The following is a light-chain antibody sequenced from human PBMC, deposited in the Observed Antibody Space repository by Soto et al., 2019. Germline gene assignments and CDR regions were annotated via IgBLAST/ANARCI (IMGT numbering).Light chain of an antibody. V-gene: IGLV2-14*01. CDR2: DVS. CDR3: SSYTSSSTLYV. Sequence: QSVLTQPASLSGSPGQSITISFTGTSRDFGGYNYVSWYQQHPGKAPKLMIYDVSNRPSGVSNRFSGSKSGNTASLTISGLQAEDEADYYCSSYTSSSTLYVFGTGTRSPS. CDR1: SRDFGGYNY. J-gene: IGLJ1*01.